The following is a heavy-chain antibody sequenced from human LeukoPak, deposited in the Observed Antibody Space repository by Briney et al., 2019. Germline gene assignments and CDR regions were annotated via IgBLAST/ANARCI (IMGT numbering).Heavy chain of an antibody. CDR2: ISAYNGNT. D-gene: IGHD2/OR15-2a*01. J-gene: IGHJ6*02. V-gene: IGHV1-18*01. CDR3: ARVEGTQYYYYYGMDV. CDR1: GYTFTSYG. Sequence: ASVRVSCKASGYTFTSYGISWVRQAPGQGLEWMGWISAYNGNTNYAQKLQGRVTMTTDTSTSTAYMELRSLRSDDTAVYYCARVEGTQYYYYYGMDVWGQGTTVTVSS.